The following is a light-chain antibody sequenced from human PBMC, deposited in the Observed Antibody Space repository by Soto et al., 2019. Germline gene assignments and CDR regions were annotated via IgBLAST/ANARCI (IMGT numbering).Light chain of an antibody. V-gene: IGKV3-15*01. CDR3: QHYNNWPPEYT. Sequence: EIVMTQSPATLSVSPGERVTLSCRASQSVGSDLAWYQQKPGQSPRLLIYAASASATGIPARFSGSGSGTEFTLTISSRQSEDFALYYCQHYNNWPPEYTFGQGTKLEIK. CDR2: AAS. J-gene: IGKJ2*01. CDR1: QSVGSD.